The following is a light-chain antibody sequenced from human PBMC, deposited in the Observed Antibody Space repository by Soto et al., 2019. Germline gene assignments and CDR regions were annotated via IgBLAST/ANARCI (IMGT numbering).Light chain of an antibody. V-gene: IGKV3-15*01. CDR1: QSVSNN. J-gene: IGKJ5*01. CDR2: YAS. Sequence: EIIMTQSPATLSVSPGERATHSCRASQSVSNNLAWYQQKPGQAPRLLIYYASTRATGIPARFSGSGSGTEFTLTISSLQSEDFALYYCQQYNDWPPITFGQGTRLEVK. CDR3: QQYNDWPPIT.